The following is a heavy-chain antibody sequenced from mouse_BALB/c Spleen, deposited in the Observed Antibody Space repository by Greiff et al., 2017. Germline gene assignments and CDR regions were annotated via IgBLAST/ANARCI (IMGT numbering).Heavy chain of an antibody. CDR3: TRGAYDYAFDY. Sequence: LKQPGSELVRPGASVKLSCKASGYTFTSYWMHWVKQRPGQGLEWIGNIYPGSGSTNYDEKFKSKATLTVDTSSSTAYMQRSSLTSEDSAVYYCTRGAYDYAFDYWGQGTTLTVPS. D-gene: IGHD2-4*01. V-gene: IGHV1S22*01. J-gene: IGHJ2*01. CDR1: GYTFTSYW. CDR2: IYPGSGST.